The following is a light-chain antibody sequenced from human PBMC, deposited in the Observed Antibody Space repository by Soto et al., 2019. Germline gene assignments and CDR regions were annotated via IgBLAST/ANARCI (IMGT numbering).Light chain of an antibody. CDR3: QQYNNWPTWT. V-gene: IGKV3-11*01. CDR2: DAS. CDR1: QSVSSY. Sequence: EIVFTQSPATLSLSPGERATLSCRASQSVSSYLAWYQQKPGQAPRLLIYDASNRATGIPARFSGSGSGTEFTLTISSLQSEDFAVYYCQQYNNWPTWTFGQGTKVDIK. J-gene: IGKJ1*01.